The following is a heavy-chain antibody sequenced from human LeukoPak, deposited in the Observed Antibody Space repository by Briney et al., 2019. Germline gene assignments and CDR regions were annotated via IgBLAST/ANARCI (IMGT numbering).Heavy chain of an antibody. CDR1: GFTFSSYG. D-gene: IGHD6-13*01. Sequence: GGSLRLSCAASGFTFSSYGMHWVRQAPGKGLEWVAVISYDGSNKYYADSVKGRFTISRDNSKNTLYLQMNSLRAEDTAVYYCAKEVCSWYFDYWGQGTLVTVSS. J-gene: IGHJ4*02. V-gene: IGHV3-30*18. CDR2: ISYDGSNK. CDR3: AKEVCSWYFDY.